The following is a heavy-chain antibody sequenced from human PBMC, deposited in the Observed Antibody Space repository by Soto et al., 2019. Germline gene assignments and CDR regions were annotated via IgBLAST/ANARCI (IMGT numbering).Heavy chain of an antibody. D-gene: IGHD3-3*01. Sequence: PSETLSLTCTVSGGSISSADSYWSWIRQPPGKGLEWIGYIYYSGSTYYDPSLKSRVTISVGTSKNQFSLNLSSVTAADTAVYYCARYYDFWSGYFAFDYWGQGTLVTVSS. CDR1: GGSISSADSY. CDR2: IYYSGST. J-gene: IGHJ4*02. V-gene: IGHV4-30-4*01. CDR3: ARYYDFWSGYFAFDY.